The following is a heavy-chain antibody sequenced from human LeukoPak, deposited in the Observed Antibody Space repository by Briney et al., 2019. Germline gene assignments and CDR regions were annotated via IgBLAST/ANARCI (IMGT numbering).Heavy chain of an antibody. CDR1: GYSFTNYW. J-gene: IGHJ3*02. Sequence: GESLKISCKGSGYSFTNYWIGWVRQMSGKGLEWMGIIYPGDSDTRYSPSFQGQVTISADRSIITAYLQWSSLKASDTAMYYCARTGYSSGWYGGFDIWGQGTLVTVSS. V-gene: IGHV5-51*01. CDR2: IYPGDSDT. D-gene: IGHD6-19*01. CDR3: ARTGYSSGWYGGFDI.